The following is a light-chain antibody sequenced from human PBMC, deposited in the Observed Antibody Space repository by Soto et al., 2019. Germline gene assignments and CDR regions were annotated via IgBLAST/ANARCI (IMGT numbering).Light chain of an antibody. CDR3: QQSYSVPRT. CDR2: AST. CDR1: QNIAGY. Sequence: DVQMTQSPSSLSASVGDRVTITCRASQNIAGYLNWYQQKPGTAPKLLIYASTSLHRGVPSRFSGSGSGTDFTLAISSLQPEDFATYYCQQSYSVPRTFGGGTKVEIQ. V-gene: IGKV1-39*01. J-gene: IGKJ4*01.